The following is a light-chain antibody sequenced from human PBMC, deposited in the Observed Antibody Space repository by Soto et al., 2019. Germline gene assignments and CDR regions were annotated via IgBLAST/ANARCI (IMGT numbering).Light chain of an antibody. CDR2: DNN. J-gene: IGLJ2*01. V-gene: IGLV1-51*01. CDR3: GTWYSSLSAVV. Sequence: QSVLTQPPSVSAAPGQKVTISCSGSSSNIGNNYVSWYQQLPGTAPKLLIYDNNKRPSGIPDRFSGSKSGTSATLGITGLQTGGEADYYCGTWYSSLSAVVFGGGTKLTVL. CDR1: SSNIGNNY.